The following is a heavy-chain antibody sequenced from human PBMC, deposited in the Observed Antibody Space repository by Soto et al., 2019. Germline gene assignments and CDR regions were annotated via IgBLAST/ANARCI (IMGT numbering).Heavy chain of an antibody. CDR2: ISYDGSNK. Sequence: GGSLRLSCAASGFTFSSYAMHWVRQAPGKGLEWVAVISYDGSNKYYADSVKGRFTISRDNSKNTLYLQMNSLRAEDTAVYYCAVLSGSSRGVKYYGMDVWGQGTTVTVSS. CDR3: AVLSGSSRGVKYYGMDV. J-gene: IGHJ6*02. CDR1: GFTFSSYA. V-gene: IGHV3-30-3*01. D-gene: IGHD3-10*01.